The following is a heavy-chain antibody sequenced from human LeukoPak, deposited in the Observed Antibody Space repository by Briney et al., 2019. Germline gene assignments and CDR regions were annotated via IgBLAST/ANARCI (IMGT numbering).Heavy chain of an antibody. V-gene: IGHV4-61*02. CDR3: ARHPRTLRFLDREPMDV. CDR2: IYTSGST. CDR1: GGSISSGNCY. J-gene: IGHJ6*03. D-gene: IGHD3-3*01. Sequence: PSQTLSLTCTVSGGSISSGNCYWNWIRQPAGKGLEWIGRIYTSGSTNYNPSLKSRVTISVDTSKNQFSLKLSSVTAADTAVYYCARHPRTLRFLDREPMDVWGKGTTVTVSS.